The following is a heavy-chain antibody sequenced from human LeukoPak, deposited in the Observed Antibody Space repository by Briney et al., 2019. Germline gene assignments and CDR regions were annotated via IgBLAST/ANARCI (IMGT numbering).Heavy chain of an antibody. Sequence: GGSLRLSCAASGFTFSSYAMTWVRQAPGKGLEWVSTIGATGGSTYYADSVKGRFTISRDNSENTVYLQMNSLRVDDTATYYCAKLRAVTGMYWGQGALVTVSS. CDR3: AKLRAVTGMY. CDR1: GFTFSSYA. CDR2: IGATGGST. J-gene: IGHJ4*02. V-gene: IGHV3-23*01. D-gene: IGHD6-19*01.